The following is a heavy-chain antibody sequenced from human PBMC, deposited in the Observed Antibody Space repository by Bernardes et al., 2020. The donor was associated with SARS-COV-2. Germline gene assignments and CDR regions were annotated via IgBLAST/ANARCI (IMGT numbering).Heavy chain of an antibody. J-gene: IGHJ4*02. V-gene: IGHV3-7*03. Sequence: GGSLRLSCLVSGFTFSNYWLSWVRQSPGKGLEWVASIKQDGSETYYTDSVKGRFTISRNNSENSLFLQMANLTAEDTAKVYCARVAGSESSGWFRFQMGHFRSYFDAWGQGALVTVSS. CDR2: IKQDGSET. D-gene: IGHD6-19*01. CDR1: GFTFSNYW. CDR3: ARVAGSESSGWFRFQMGHFRSYFDA.